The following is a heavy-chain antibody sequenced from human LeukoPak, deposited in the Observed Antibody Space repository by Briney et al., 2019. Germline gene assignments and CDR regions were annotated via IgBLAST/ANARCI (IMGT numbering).Heavy chain of an antibody. CDR3: AKSLYGGCDY. CDR2: VNGNGGST. CDR1: GFSFSTYA. D-gene: IGHD3-16*02. V-gene: IGHV3-23*01. Sequence: GGSLRLSCAASGFSFSTYAMSWVRQAPGKGLEWVSGVNGNGGSTSYADSVKGRFTIFRDNSKNTVYLQMNSLRVEDTAVYYCAKSLYGGCDYWGQGTMVTVSS. J-gene: IGHJ4*02.